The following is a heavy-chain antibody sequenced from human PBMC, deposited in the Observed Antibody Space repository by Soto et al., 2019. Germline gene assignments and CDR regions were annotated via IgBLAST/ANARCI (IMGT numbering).Heavy chain of an antibody. CDR2: ISTNGDST. V-gene: IGHV3-64*01. CDR3: AREELYNSFDY. D-gene: IGHD1-20*01. J-gene: IGHJ4*02. Sequence: EVQLVESGGGLVQPGGSLRLSCAASGFSFSSYAMNWVRQAPGKGLEHVSAISTNGDSTYCANSVKGRFTISRDNSKNTLYLEMGSLRVEDMAVYYCAREELYNSFDYWGQGTRVTVSS. CDR1: GFSFSSYA.